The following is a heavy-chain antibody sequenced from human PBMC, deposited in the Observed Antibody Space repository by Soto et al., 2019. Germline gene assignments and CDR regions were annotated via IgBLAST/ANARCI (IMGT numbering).Heavy chain of an antibody. Sequence: DSGKVSCKASGYTFTSYAMHWVRQAPGQRLEWMGWINAGNGNTKYSQKFQGRVTITRDTSASTAYMELSSLRSEDTAVYYCARDVLRFLEWLPPGFDYWGQGTLVTVSS. CDR2: INAGNGNT. CDR3: ARDVLRFLEWLPPGFDY. CDR1: GYTFTSYA. D-gene: IGHD3-3*01. V-gene: IGHV1-3*01. J-gene: IGHJ4*02.